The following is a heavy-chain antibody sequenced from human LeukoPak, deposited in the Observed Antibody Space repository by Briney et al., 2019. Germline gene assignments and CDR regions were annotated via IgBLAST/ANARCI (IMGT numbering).Heavy chain of an antibody. V-gene: IGHV3-23*01. CDR1: AFPFSTYT. CDR2: ITHSGGST. J-gene: IGHJ6*03. CDR3: AKGGARPTGYYYYMDV. Sequence: GGSLRLSCAASAFPFSTYTMHWVRQAPGKRLEWVSSITHSGGSTFYADSVKGRFTISRDNSKNTLFLQMNSLRAEDTAVYYCAKGGARPTGYYYYMDVWGKGTTVTVSS.